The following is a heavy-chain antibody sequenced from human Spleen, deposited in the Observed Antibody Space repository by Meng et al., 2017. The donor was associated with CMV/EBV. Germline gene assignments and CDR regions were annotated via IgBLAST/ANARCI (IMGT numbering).Heavy chain of an antibody. Sequence: GGSLRLSCATSGFTFSSYGMHWVRQAPGKGLQWVAFIRYDGASKYYADSLKGRLTISRDNSKNSLYLQMNSLRAEDTAVYYCARAYSSSSSLGRWGQGTLVTVSS. CDR2: IRYDGASK. J-gene: IGHJ4*02. V-gene: IGHV3-30*02. CDR3: ARAYSSSSSLGR. D-gene: IGHD6-6*01. CDR1: GFTFSSYG.